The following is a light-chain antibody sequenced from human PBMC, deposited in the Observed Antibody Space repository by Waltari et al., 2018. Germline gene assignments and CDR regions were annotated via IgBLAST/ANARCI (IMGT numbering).Light chain of an antibody. V-gene: IGKV1-5*03. CDR3: QQYDTYSRLT. CDR2: RTS. Sequence: DIQMTQSPSNLSASVWDRVTITCRASQSVNEWLAWYRQTPGKAPKLHLYRTSTLANETPSRFSGRGLGTKFTVSISSMQPDDFATYYCQQYDTYSRLTFGGGTKVDMK. CDR1: QSVNEW. J-gene: IGKJ4*01.